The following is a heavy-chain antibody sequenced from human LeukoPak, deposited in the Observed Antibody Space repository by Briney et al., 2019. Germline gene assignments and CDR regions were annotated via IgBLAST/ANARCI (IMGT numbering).Heavy chain of an antibody. D-gene: IGHD3-22*01. V-gene: IGHV3-23*01. CDR3: AKDLPYYYDSSGSGDAFDI. CDR1: GFIFSNYG. Sequence: GGSLRLSCAASGFIFSNYGMHWVRQAPGKGLDWVSSISGSGSSTYYAESVKGRVTISRDNSQNTLYLQMNSLRAEDTAIYYCAKDLPYYYDSSGSGDAFDIWGRGTMVTVST. CDR2: ISGSGSST. J-gene: IGHJ3*02.